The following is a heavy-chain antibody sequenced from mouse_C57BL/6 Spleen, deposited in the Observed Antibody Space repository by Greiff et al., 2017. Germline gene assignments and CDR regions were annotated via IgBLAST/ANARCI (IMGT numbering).Heavy chain of an antibody. D-gene: IGHD2-1*01. CDR1: GFTFSDYG. V-gene: IGHV5-17*01. J-gene: IGHJ4*01. Sequence: EVKLVESGGGLVKPGGSLKLSCVASGFTFSDYGMHWVRQAPEKGLEWVAYIRSGSSTIYYADTVKGRFTISRDNAKNTLYLQMTSLRSEDTAMYYCARRRIYYGNYEYAMDYWGQGTSVTVSS. CDR3: ARRRIYYGNYEYAMDY. CDR2: IRSGSSTI.